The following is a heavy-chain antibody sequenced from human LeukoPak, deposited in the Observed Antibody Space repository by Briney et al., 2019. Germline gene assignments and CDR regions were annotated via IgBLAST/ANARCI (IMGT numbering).Heavy chain of an antibody. CDR3: ARPSTHYYDSSDYFDS. CDR1: GYTFSNYG. Sequence: GASVKVSCKASGYTFSNYGISWVRQAPGQGLEWMGWITTYNGNTNYAQKLQGRVTMTTDTSTSTAYMELRSLRSDDTAVYYCARPSTHYYDSSDYFDSWGQGTLVTVSS. V-gene: IGHV1-18*01. D-gene: IGHD3-22*01. J-gene: IGHJ4*02. CDR2: ITTYNGNT.